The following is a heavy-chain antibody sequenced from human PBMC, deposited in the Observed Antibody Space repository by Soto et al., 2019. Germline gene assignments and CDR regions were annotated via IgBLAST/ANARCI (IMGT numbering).Heavy chain of an antibody. CDR2: TYYRSRWYS. CDR1: GDSVSISSVA. D-gene: IGHD2-15*01. V-gene: IGHV6-1*01. CDR3: ARSEEDSDYYYYGLDV. Sequence: SQTLSLTYVISGDSVSISSVAWNWVRQSPSRGLEWLGRTYYRSRWYSDFAVSVRGRIVINADTSKNQFSLQLNSVTPEDTAVYFCARSEEDSDYYYYGLDVWGQGTTVTVSS. J-gene: IGHJ6*02.